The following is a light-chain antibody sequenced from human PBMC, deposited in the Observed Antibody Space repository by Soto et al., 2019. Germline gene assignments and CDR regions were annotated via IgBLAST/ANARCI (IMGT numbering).Light chain of an antibody. V-gene: IGKV1-8*01. CDR1: QDISTY. J-gene: IGKJ1*01. Sequence: AIRMTQSPSSFSASTGDRVTITCRANQDISTYLAWYQQKAGKAPKLLIYAASTLQTGVPSRFSGSGSGTDFTLTISYLQSEDFATYYCQQYYSYPRTFGQGTKVEIK. CDR3: QQYYSYPRT. CDR2: AAS.